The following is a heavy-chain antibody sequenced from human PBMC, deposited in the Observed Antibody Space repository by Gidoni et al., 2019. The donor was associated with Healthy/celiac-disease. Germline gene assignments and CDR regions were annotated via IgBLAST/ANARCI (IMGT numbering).Heavy chain of an antibody. CDR3: ARVTRYCSGGSCYSRYYLDY. CDR1: GYTFTSYA. D-gene: IGHD2-15*01. J-gene: IGHJ4*02. CDR2: INAGNGNT. V-gene: IGHV1-3*01. Sequence: QVQLVQSGAEVKKPGASVKVSCKASGYTFTSYAMHWVRQAPGQRLEWMGWINAGNGNTKYSQKFQGRVTITRDTSASTAYMELSSLRSEDTAVYYCARVTRYCSGGSCYSRYYLDYWGQGTLVTVSS.